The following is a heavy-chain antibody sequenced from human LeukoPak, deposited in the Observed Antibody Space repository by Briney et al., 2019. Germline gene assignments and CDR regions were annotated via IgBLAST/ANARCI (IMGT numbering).Heavy chain of an antibody. D-gene: IGHD3-3*01. Sequence: GRSLRLSCAASGLTFSSYAMHWVRQGPGKGLEWVAVISYDGSNKYYADSVKGRFTISRDNSKNTLYLQMNSLRAEDTAVYYCARVYYDFWSGYSPYDYWGQGTLVTVSS. CDR1: GLTFSSYA. J-gene: IGHJ4*02. V-gene: IGHV3-30-3*01. CDR3: ARVYYDFWSGYSPYDY. CDR2: ISYDGSNK.